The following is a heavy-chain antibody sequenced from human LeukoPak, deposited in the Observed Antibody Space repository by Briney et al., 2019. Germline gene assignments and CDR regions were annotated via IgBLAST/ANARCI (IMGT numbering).Heavy chain of an antibody. J-gene: IGHJ4*02. Sequence: GGSLRLSCAASGFTFSSYSMTWVRQAPGKGLEWVGRIKSKIHGGTIEYAAPVKGRVTISRDESENTGYLQRNILKTEDTAMYYCTTSPVPGIDYWGQGIQVTVSS. CDR3: TTSPVPGIDY. V-gene: IGHV3-15*01. CDR2: IKSKIHGGTI. D-gene: IGHD6-19*01. CDR1: GFTFSSYS.